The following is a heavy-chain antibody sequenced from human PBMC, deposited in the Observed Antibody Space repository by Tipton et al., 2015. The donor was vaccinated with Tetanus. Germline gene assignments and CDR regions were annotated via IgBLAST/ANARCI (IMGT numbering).Heavy chain of an antibody. CDR1: GGSISSYY. V-gene: IGHV4-59*01. D-gene: IGHD2-8*01. CDR2: IYYSAST. Sequence: TLSLTCTVSGGSISSYYWSWLRLPPGKGLEWIGYIYYSASTNYNPSLKSRVTISVDTSKNQFSLKLSSVTAADTAVYYCARGMVSWGILPYWGQGPLLAGTS. J-gene: IGHJ4*02. CDR3: ARGMVSWGILPY.